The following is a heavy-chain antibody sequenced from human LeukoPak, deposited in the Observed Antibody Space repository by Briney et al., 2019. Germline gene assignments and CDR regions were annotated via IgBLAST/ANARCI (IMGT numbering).Heavy chain of an antibody. Sequence: PSETLSLTCAVYGGSLSGYYWTWIRQPPGKGLEWIGEINHSGSTNYNPSLKSRVTISVDTSKSQFSLKLSSVTAADTAVYYCARTIAVAGTLYYYCDMDVWGKGTTVTVSS. CDR2: INHSGST. CDR1: GGSLSGYY. V-gene: IGHV4-34*01. D-gene: IGHD6-19*01. CDR3: ARTIAVAGTLYYYCDMDV. J-gene: IGHJ6*04.